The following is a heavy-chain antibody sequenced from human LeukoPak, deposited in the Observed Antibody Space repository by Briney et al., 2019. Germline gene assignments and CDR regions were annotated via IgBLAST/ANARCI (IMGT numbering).Heavy chain of an antibody. D-gene: IGHD3-22*01. CDR3: ACLTTADAFDI. Sequence: SETLSLTCTVSSGSISSSSYYWGWIRQPPGKGLEWIGSIYYSGSTYYNPSLKSRVTISVDTSKNQFSLKLSSVTAADTAVYYCACLTTADAFDIWGQGTMVTVSS. J-gene: IGHJ3*02. CDR1: SGSISSSSYY. CDR2: IYYSGST. V-gene: IGHV4-39*07.